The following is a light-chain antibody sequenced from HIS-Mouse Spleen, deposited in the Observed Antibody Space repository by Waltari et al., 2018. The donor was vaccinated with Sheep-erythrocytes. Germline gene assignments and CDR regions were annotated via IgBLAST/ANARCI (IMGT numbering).Light chain of an antibody. J-gene: IGKJ2*01. Sequence: EIVLTQSPATLSLSPGERATLSCRASQSVSSYLAWYQQKPGQAPRLLSYDASNRATGIPARFSGSGSETDFTLTISSLEPEGFAVYYCQLRSNWYTFGQGTKLEIK. CDR2: DAS. CDR1: QSVSSY. V-gene: IGKV3-11*01. CDR3: QLRSNWYT.